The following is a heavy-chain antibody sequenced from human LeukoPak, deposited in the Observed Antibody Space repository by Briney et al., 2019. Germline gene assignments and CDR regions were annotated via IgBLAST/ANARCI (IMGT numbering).Heavy chain of an antibody. CDR1: GYTFTGYY. Sequence: ASVKVSCKASGYTFTGYYMHWVRQAPGQGLEWMGWINPNSGGTNYAQKFQDRVTMTRDTSISTAYMELSRLRFDDTAVYYCARDHSLGFLEYSTFRAFDYWGQGTLVTVSS. V-gene: IGHV1-2*02. CDR3: ARDHSLGFLEYSTFRAFDY. CDR2: INPNSGGT. D-gene: IGHD2/OR15-2a*01. J-gene: IGHJ4*02.